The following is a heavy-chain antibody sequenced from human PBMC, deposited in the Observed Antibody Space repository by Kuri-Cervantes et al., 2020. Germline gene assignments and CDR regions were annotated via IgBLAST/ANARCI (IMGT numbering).Heavy chain of an antibody. Sequence: SLKISCAASGFMFDDFAMHWVRQPPGKGLEWVSGISWNSGNIVYADSVKGRFTISRDNAKNSLYLQMNSLTTEDTALYCCAKEYSRGYTYGHDAFDMWGQGTRVTVSS. CDR3: AKEYSRGYTYGHDAFDM. CDR2: ISWNSGNI. V-gene: IGHV3-9*01. CDR1: GFMFDDFA. J-gene: IGHJ3*02. D-gene: IGHD5-18*01.